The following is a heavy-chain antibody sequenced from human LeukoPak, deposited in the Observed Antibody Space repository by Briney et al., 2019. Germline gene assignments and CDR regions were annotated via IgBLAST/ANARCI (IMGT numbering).Heavy chain of an antibody. Sequence: APVKVSCKASGGIFSSYAISWVRQAPGQGLEWMGRIIPIFATATYAQKFQGRITITADKPTSTAYMELSSLRSEDTAVYYCARSPYCRGGSCYQPNWFDPWGQGTLVTVSS. CDR3: ARSPYCRGGSCYQPNWFDP. CDR1: GGIFSSYA. D-gene: IGHD2-15*01. J-gene: IGHJ5*02. V-gene: IGHV1-69*06. CDR2: IIPIFATA.